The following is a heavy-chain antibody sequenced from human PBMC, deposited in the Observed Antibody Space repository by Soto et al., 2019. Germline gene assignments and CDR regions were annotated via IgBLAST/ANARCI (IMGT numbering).Heavy chain of an antibody. D-gene: IGHD2-21*02. V-gene: IGHV3-23*01. CDR1: GFTFSSYA. CDR2: ISGSGGST. J-gene: IGHJ3*02. CDR3: AKDETGDCYTCAFDI. Sequence: AGGSLRLSCAASGFTFSSYAMSWVRQAPGKGLEWVSAISGSGGSTYYADSVKGRFTISRDNSKNTLYLQMNSLRAEDTAVYYCAKDETGDCYTCAFDIWGQGTMVTVSS.